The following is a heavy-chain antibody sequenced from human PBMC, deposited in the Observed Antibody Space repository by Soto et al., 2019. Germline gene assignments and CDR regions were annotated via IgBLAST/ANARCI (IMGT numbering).Heavy chain of an antibody. CDR2: ISAYNGNT. D-gene: IGHD2-2*01. Sequence: GASVKVSCKASGYTFTSYGISWVRQAPGQGLEWMGWISAYNGNTNYAQKLQGRVTMTTDTSTSTAYMELRSLRSDDTAVYYCARDPRVVVPAGANWFDPWGQGTLVTVSS. CDR1: GYTFTSYG. V-gene: IGHV1-18*04. CDR3: ARDPRVVVPAGANWFDP. J-gene: IGHJ5*02.